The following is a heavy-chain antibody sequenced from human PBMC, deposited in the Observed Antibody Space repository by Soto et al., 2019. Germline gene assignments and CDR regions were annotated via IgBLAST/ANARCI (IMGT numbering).Heavy chain of an antibody. CDR2: ISTNDGKT. CDR1: GFPFSTYA. J-gene: IGHJ6*02. CDR3: ARGGVYDGDHYYTSMDV. Sequence: EVKLLESGGGLAQPGGSLRLSCAGSGFPFSTYAITWVRQAPGKGLQWVSAISTNDGKTYYAESVRGRVTISRDNSKNTVYLQMTSLRAEDTATYYCARGGVYDGDHYYTSMDVWGPGTTVTVSS. V-gene: IGHV3-23*01. D-gene: IGHD5-12*01.